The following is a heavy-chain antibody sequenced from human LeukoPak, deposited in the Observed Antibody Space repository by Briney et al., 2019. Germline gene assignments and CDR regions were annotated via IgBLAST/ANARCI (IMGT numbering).Heavy chain of an antibody. Sequence: PGGSLRLSCEASGFTFSSYAMSWDRQAPGKGLEWVSAISGSGGSTYYADSVKGRFTIARDNSKNTLYLQMNSLRAEDTAVYYCAKTGDSSGYYYEFGYYFDYWGQGTLVTVSS. J-gene: IGHJ4*02. CDR1: GFTFSSYA. CDR3: AKTGDSSGYYYEFGYYFDY. CDR2: ISGSGGST. V-gene: IGHV3-23*01. D-gene: IGHD3-22*01.